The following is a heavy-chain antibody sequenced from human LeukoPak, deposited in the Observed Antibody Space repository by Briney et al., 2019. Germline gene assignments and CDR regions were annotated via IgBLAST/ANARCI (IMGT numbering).Heavy chain of an antibody. CDR2: IKGDGIST. V-gene: IGHV3-74*01. D-gene: IGHD3-3*01. Sequence: GGSLRLSCAASGFDFSSNWMHWVRHAPGQGLVWVSRIKGDGISTDYADSVKGRFTISRDIAKNTLYLQMNSLRAEDTGVYYCAKDHYWSIDYWGRGTLVTVSS. CDR1: GFDFSSNW. CDR3: AKDHYWSIDY. J-gene: IGHJ4*02.